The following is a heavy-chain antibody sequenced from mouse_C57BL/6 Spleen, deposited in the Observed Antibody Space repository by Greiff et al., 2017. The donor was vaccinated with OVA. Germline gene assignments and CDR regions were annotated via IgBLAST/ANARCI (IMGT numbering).Heavy chain of an antibody. CDR3: ARHRNYEDAMDY. D-gene: IGHD2-5*01. Sequence: EVKLVESGGGLVKPGGSLKLSCAASGFTFSSYTMSWVRQTPEKRLEWVATISGGGGNTYYPDSVKGRFTISRDNAKNTLYLQMSSLGSEDTALYYCARHRNYEDAMDYWGQGTSVTVSS. CDR1: GFTFSSYT. J-gene: IGHJ4*01. V-gene: IGHV5-9*01. CDR2: ISGGGGNT.